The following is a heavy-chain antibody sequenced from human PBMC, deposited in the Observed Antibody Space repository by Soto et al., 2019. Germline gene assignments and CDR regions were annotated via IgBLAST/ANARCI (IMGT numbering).Heavy chain of an antibody. D-gene: IGHD3-10*01. CDR1: GFTFSSYG. V-gene: IGHV3-30*18. CDR3: AKALRSWHRRYYYYGMDV. Sequence: GGSLRLSCAASGFTFSSYGMHWVRQAPGKGLEWVAVISYDGSNKYYADSVKGRFTISRDNSKNTLYLQMNSLRAEDTAVYYCAKALRSWHRRYYYYGMDVWGQGTTVTVSS. CDR2: ISYDGSNK. J-gene: IGHJ6*02.